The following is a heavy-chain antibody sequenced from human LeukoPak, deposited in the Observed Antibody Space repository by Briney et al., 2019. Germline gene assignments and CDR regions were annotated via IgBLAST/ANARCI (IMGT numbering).Heavy chain of an antibody. CDR3: ARDNSVGDIAWWFDP. V-gene: IGHV1-46*01. J-gene: IGHJ5*02. D-gene: IGHD3-10*01. CDR2: INPTGTGT. Sequence: GASVKVSCKASGYTFINNWMHWVRQAPGQGLEWIELINPTGTGTLYAQKFQGRVTMTRDMSTSTDYMELSSLRSEDTAVYYCARDNSVGDIAWWFDPWGQGTLVTVSS. CDR1: GYTFINNW.